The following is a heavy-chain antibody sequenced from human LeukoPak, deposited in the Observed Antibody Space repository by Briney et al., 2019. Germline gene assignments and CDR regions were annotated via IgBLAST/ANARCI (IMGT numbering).Heavy chain of an antibody. Sequence: SQTLSLTCTVSGGSISSGGYYWSWIRQPPGKGLEWIGYIYHSGSTYYNPSLKSRVTISVDRSKNQFSLKLSSVTAADTAVYYCARGAAAGTGWFDPWGQGTLVTVSS. CDR2: IYHSGST. D-gene: IGHD6-13*01. CDR3: ARGAAAGTGWFDP. CDR1: GGSISSGGYY. J-gene: IGHJ5*02. V-gene: IGHV4-30-2*01.